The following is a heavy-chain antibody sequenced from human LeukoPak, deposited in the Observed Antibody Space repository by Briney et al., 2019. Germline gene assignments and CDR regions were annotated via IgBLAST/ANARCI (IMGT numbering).Heavy chain of an antibody. Sequence: PGGSLRLSCAASGFTFSTYWMSWVRQAPGKGLEWISYISGSGSTIYYADSVKGRFTISRDNAQNSMYLQMDSLRAEDTAVYYCARDHLWFGDYDKWGQGTLVSVSS. CDR1: GFTFSTYW. J-gene: IGHJ4*02. V-gene: IGHV3-48*04. CDR2: ISGSGSTI. D-gene: IGHD3-10*01. CDR3: ARDHLWFGDYDK.